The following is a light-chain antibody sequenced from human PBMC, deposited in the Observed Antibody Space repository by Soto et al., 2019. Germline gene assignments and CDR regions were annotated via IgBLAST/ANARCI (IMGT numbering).Light chain of an antibody. J-gene: IGKJ2*01. CDR2: GAS. CDR1: ESVSSTY. V-gene: IGKV3-20*01. Sequence: EFVLTQSPGTLSLSPGERATLSCRASESVSSTYIAWYQQKPGQAPRLLIYGASRRATGIPDRFSGSGSGTHFTLTISTLEPEDFAVYYCQQYGSSPPHTFGQGTKLEIK. CDR3: QQYGSSPPHT.